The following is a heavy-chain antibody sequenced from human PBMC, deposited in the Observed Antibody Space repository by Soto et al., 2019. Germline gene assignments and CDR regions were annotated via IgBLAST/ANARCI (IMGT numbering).Heavy chain of an antibody. Sequence: EVLLLDSGGGLVQPGGSLRLSCAASGFTFSNYAMTWVRQAPGKGPEWISTINNGGGGTYYADSVTGRFTISRDNTKNTLYLQLNILRNEDTAVYCCAKESLGRGIDYWGQGILVTVSS. V-gene: IGHV3-23*01. CDR3: AKESLGRGIDY. CDR1: GFTFSNYA. J-gene: IGHJ4*02. CDR2: INNGGGGT. D-gene: IGHD3-10*01.